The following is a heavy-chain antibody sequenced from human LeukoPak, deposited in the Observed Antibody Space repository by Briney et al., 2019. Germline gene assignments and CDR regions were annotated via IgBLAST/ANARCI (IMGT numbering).Heavy chain of an antibody. CDR2: IRYDGSNK. CDR1: GFTFSTYS. Sequence: GGSLRLSCAASGFTFSTYSMNWVRQAPGKGLEWVAFIRYDGSNKYYADSVKGRFTISRDNSKNTLYLQMNSLRAEDTAVYYCARDRIVVVPAAIGGYSEAKISYYYYYGMDVWGQGTTVTVSS. CDR3: ARDRIVVVPAAIGGYSEAKISYYYYYGMDV. J-gene: IGHJ6*02. V-gene: IGHV3-30*02. D-gene: IGHD2-2*01.